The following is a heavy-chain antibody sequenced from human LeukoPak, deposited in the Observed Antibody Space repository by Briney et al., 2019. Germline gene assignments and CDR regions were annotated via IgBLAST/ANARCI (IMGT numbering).Heavy chain of an antibody. V-gene: IGHV3-30*18. D-gene: IGHD6-13*01. CDR1: GFTFSSYG. CDR3: AKDSSSWPYYYYYGMDV. Sequence: QSGGSLRLSCAASGFTFSSYGMHWVRQAPGKGLEWVAVISYDGSNKYYADSVKGRFTISRDNSKNTLYLQMNSLRAEDTAVYYCAKDSSSWPYYYYYGMDVWGQGTTVTVSS. CDR2: ISYDGSNK. J-gene: IGHJ6*02.